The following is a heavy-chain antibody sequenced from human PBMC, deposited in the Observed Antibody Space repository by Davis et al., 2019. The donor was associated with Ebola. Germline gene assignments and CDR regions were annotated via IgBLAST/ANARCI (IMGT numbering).Heavy chain of an antibody. V-gene: IGHV3-30*18. CDR3: AKSQDIVVVPAAMPLNYYYYVMDV. Sequence: PGGSLRLSCAASGFTFSSYWMSWVRQAPGKGLEWVAVISYDGSNKYYADSVKGRFTISRDNSKNTLYLQMNSLRAEDTAVYYCAKSQDIVVVPAAMPLNYYYYVMDVWGQGTTVTVSS. D-gene: IGHD2-2*01. CDR1: GFTFSSYW. CDR2: ISYDGSNK. J-gene: IGHJ6*02.